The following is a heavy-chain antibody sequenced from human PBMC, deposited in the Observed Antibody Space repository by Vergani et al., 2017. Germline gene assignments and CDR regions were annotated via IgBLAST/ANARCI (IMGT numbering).Heavy chain of an antibody. CDR2: IYYSGGT. CDR3: ARGNSAYPSSGMDV. D-gene: IGHD1/OR15-1a*01. J-gene: IGHJ6*02. Sequence: QVQLQESGPGLVKPSETLSLTCTVSNDSVSNTFYYWGWIRQTPGKGLEWIGSIYYSGGTYYNPSLESRVTMSVDTSKSQFSLKLSSVTAADTAVYYCARGNSAYPSSGMDVWGQGTTVIVSS. CDR1: NDSVSNTFYY. V-gene: IGHV4-39*01.